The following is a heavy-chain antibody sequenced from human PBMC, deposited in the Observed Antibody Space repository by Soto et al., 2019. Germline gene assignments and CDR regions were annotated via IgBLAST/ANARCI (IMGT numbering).Heavy chain of an antibody. Sequence: QVQLVQSRAEVKKPGSSVKVSCKASGGTFSSYAISWVRQAPGQGLEWMGGIIPIFGTANYAQKFQGRVTITADKSTSTAYMELSSLRSEDTAVYYCARSYYDSSGYLLYGGQGRYYYYYGMDVWGQGTTVTVSS. V-gene: IGHV1-69*06. J-gene: IGHJ6*02. CDR3: ARSYYDSSGYLLYGGQGRYYYYYGMDV. D-gene: IGHD3-22*01. CDR2: IIPIFGTA. CDR1: GGTFSSYA.